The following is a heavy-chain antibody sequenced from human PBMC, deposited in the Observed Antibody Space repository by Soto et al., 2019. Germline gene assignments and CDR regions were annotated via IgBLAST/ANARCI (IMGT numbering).Heavy chain of an antibody. J-gene: IGHJ4*02. CDR3: AKGWDVKYFDH. V-gene: IGHV4-4*07. Sequence: SETLSLTCSVSGASLLSSYWSWVRQPAGKGLEWIGHIFSSGRTSYNPSLKSRLTMSIDVSKNLFSLNLNSVTAADTAVYYCAKGWDVKYFDHWGQGTLVTVSS. CDR2: IFSSGRT. CDR1: GASLLSSY. D-gene: IGHD1-26*01.